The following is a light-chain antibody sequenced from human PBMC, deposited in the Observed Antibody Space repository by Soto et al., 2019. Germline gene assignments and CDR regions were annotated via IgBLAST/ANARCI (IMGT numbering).Light chain of an antibody. CDR3: QQYDNLPLT. CDR1: RDVGSD. CDR2: AAS. V-gene: IGKV1-33*01. J-gene: IGKJ4*01. Sequence: QMTQSPSSLSASVGEKIIITCRASRDVGSDVSWYQQKPGQAPKLLIYAASNLYTGVPSRFSGSRSGTEFTLTISSLQPEDIATYYCQQYDNLPLTFGGGTKVDIK.